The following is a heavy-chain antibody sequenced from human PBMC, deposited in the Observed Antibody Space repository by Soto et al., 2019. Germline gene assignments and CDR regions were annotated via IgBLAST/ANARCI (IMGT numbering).Heavy chain of an antibody. CDR1: GDSIRSYF. Sequence: QVQLQESGPGLVKPSETLSLTCNVSGDSIRSYFWSWIRQPPGKGLEWIGYIPYSGGPTYNPSLKTRDTISIDTSKKQCSLKMTSVTAADTAVYYCASSKMGLISVLETWGQGTLVTVSA. CDR2: IPYSGGP. D-gene: IGHD2-8*01. V-gene: IGHV4-59*01. CDR3: ASSKMGLISVLET. J-gene: IGHJ5*02.